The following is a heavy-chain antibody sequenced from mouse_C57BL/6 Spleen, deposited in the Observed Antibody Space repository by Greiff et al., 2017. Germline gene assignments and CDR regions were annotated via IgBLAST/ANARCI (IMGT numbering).Heavy chain of an antibody. J-gene: IGHJ4*01. CDR1: GYTFTGYW. Sequence: QVQLQQSGAELMKPGASVKLSCKATGYTFTGYWIEWVTPRPGHGLEWIGEILPGSGSTNDNEKFKGKATFPADKSSNTAYMQLSSLTTEDSAIYYCARGDYDDYYGAMDYWGQGTSATVSS. CDR3: ARGDYDDYYGAMDY. D-gene: IGHD2-3*01. CDR2: ILPGSGST. V-gene: IGHV1-9*01.